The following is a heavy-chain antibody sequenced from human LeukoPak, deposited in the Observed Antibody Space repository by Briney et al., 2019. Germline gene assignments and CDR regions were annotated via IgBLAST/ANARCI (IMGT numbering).Heavy chain of an antibody. CDR1: GFTLSNYW. J-gene: IGHJ4*02. CDR3: ARDLPRSYYDYVWGREGYVFDY. Sequence: GGSLRLSCAASGFTLSNYWMSWVRQAPGKGLEWVANMNRDGSEKNYVDSMKGRITISRDNAKNSLYLQMNSLRVEDTAVYYCARDLPRSYYDYVWGREGYVFDYWGQGTLVTVSS. D-gene: IGHD3-16*01. V-gene: IGHV3-7*01. CDR2: MNRDGSEK.